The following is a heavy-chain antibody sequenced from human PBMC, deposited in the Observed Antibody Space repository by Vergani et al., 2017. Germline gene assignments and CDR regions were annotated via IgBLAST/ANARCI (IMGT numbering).Heavy chain of an antibody. J-gene: IGHJ3*02. V-gene: IGHV3-30*04. CDR2: ISYDGRNK. CDR1: RFTFSNYA. Sequence: QVQLVESGGGVVQSGRSLRLSCAASRFTFSNYAMHWVRQAPGKGLEWVAVISYDGRNKYYADSVKGRFTISRDNSKNTLYLQMNSLRAEDTAVYYCARDLQGATDAFDIGSEGRIVTVYS. CDR3: ARDLQGATDAFDI. D-gene: IGHD1-26*01.